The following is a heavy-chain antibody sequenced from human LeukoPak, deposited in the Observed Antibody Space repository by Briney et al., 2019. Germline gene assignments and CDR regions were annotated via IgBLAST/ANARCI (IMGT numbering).Heavy chain of an antibody. J-gene: IGHJ4*02. Sequence: SETLSLTCAVYGGSFSGYDWSWIRQPPGKGLEWIGYIYYSGSTYYNPSLKSRVTISVDTSKNQFSLKLSSVTAADTAVYYCARDLGIAATTDYWGQGTLVTVSS. CDR2: IYYSGST. CDR3: ARDLGIAATTDY. D-gene: IGHD6-13*01. V-gene: IGHV4-30-4*01. CDR1: GGSFSGYD.